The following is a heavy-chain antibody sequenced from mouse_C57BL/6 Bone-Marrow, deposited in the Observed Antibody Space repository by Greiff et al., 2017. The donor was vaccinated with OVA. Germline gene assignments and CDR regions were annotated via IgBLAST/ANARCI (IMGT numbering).Heavy chain of an antibody. Sequence: VQLQQPGAELVKPGASVKMSCKASGYTFTSYWITWVKQRPGQGLEWIGDIYPGSGSTNYNEKFKSKATLTVDTSSSTAYMQLSSLTSEDSAVYYCARGKVYGNYVDLDYWGQGTTLTVSA. CDR2: IYPGSGST. CDR1: GYTFTSYW. D-gene: IGHD2-1*01. CDR3: ARGKVYGNYVDLDY. V-gene: IGHV1-55*01. J-gene: IGHJ2*01.